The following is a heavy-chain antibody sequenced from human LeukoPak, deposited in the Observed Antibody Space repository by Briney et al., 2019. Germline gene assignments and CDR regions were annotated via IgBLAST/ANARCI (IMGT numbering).Heavy chain of an antibody. D-gene: IGHD5-24*01. Sequence: GGSLRLSCVASGFTFSDSYMSWIRQAPGKGLEWVSYISSSGYTIYYADSLKGRFTISRDNAKNSLYLQMDSLRAEDTAVYYCARERGTATIPVDYWGQGTLVTVSS. CDR1: GFTFSDSY. CDR2: ISSSGYTI. J-gene: IGHJ4*02. V-gene: IGHV3-11*01. CDR3: ARERGTATIPVDY.